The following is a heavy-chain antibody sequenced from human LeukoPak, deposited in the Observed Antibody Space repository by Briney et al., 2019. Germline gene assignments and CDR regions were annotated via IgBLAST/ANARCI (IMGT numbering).Heavy chain of an antibody. J-gene: IGHJ4*02. Sequence: QPGGSLRLSCAASGFTFSRYAMSWVRQAPGKGLEWVSAISGSGGSTFYADSVKGRFTISRDNSKNTLFLLLNSLRAEDTAVYYCAYAGWYFDYWGQGTLVTVSS. CDR1: GFTFSRYA. CDR3: AYAGWYFDY. D-gene: IGHD6-19*01. V-gene: IGHV3-23*01. CDR2: ISGSGGST.